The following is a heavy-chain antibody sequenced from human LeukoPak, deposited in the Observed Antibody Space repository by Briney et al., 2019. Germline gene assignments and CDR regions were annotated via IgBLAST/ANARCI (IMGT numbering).Heavy chain of an antibody. CDR2: IALTGRT. D-gene: IGHD1-26*01. V-gene: IGHV4-4*02. CDR1: GGSISTTNW. CDR3: SRESGAFCPFGY. J-gene: IGHJ4*02. Sequence: SETLSLTCGVSGGSISTTNWWSWGRQPPGQGLWGVGEIALTGRTNYNPSLDGRVTMSLDESSNQLCLYVTSVIAADTAIYYCSRESGAFCPFGYWGQGTLVIVPS.